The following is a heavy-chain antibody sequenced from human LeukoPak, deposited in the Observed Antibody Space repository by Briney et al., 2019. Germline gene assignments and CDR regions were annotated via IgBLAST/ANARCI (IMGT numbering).Heavy chain of an antibody. CDR1: GFTFSSYG. J-gene: IGHJ6*02. D-gene: IGHD1-26*01. CDR3: ARGQVEWENYYYGMDV. CDR2: IWYDGSNK. Sequence: GRSLRLSCAASGFTFSSYGMHWVRQAPGKGLEWVAVIWYDGSNKYYADSVKGRFTISRDNSKNTLYLQMNSLRAEDTAVYYCARGQVEWENYYYGMDVWGQGTTVTVSS. V-gene: IGHV3-33*01.